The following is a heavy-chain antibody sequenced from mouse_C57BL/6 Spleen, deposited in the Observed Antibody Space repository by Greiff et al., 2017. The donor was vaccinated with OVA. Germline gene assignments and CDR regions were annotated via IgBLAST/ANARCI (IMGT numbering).Heavy chain of an antibody. D-gene: IGHD1-1*01. CDR2: ISSGSSTI. CDR1: GFTFSDYG. V-gene: IGHV5-17*01. J-gene: IGHJ4*01. CDR3: ARPDYYGSRDYYAMDY. Sequence: EVKLVESGGGLVKPGGSLKLSCAASGFTFSDYGMHWVRQAPEKGLEWVAYISSGSSTIYYADTVKGRFTISRDNAKNTLFLQMTSLRSEDTAMYYCARPDYYGSRDYYAMDYWGQGTSVTVSS.